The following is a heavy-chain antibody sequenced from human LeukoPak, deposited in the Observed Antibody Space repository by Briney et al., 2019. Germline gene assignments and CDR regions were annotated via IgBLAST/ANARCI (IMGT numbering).Heavy chain of an antibody. CDR3: AREYCSGGSCYSGY. CDR2: MNPNSGNT. D-gene: IGHD2-15*01. J-gene: IGHJ4*02. V-gene: IGHV1-8*03. CDR1: GYTFTSYD. Sequence: ASVKVSCKASGYTFTSYDINWVRQATGQGLEWMGWMNPNSGNTGYAQKFQGRVTITRNTSISTAYMELSSLRSEDTAVYYCAREYCSGGSCYSGYWGQGTLVTVSS.